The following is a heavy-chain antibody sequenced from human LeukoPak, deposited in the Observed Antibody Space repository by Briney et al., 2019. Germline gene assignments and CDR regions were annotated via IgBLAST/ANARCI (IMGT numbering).Heavy chain of an antibody. V-gene: IGHV4-4*07. CDR1: NGSISSNY. CDR3: ARVRDSSDYYLGAFDV. J-gene: IGHJ3*01. CDR2: IYNTGST. Sequence: SETLSLTCTVSNGSISSNYWSWIRQPAGKGLEWIGRIYNTGSTNYNPSLKSRVTMSVDTSKNQFSLRLSSVTAADTAIYYCARVRDSSDYYLGAFDVWGQGTMVTVSS. D-gene: IGHD3-22*01.